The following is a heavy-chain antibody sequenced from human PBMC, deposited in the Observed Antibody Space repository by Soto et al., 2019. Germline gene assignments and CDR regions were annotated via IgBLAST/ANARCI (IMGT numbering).Heavy chain of an antibody. CDR1: GDSVSSNSAA. J-gene: IGHJ6*02. D-gene: IGHD3-9*01. Sequence: PSQTLSLTCAISGDSVSSNSAAWNWIRQSPSRGLEWLGRTYYRSKWHNDYAVSVKSRITINPDTSKNQFSLQLNSVTPEDTAVYYCAREDYDILTGYYTDYYYYYGMDVWGQGTTVTVSS. CDR2: TYYRSKWHN. V-gene: IGHV6-1*01. CDR3: AREDYDILTGYYTDYYYYYGMDV.